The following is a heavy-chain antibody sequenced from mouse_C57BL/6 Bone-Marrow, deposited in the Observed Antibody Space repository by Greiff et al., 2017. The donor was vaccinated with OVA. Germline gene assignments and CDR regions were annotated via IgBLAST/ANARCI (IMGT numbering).Heavy chain of an antibody. CDR3: ARRLLPYWYFDV. CDR1: GYSFTGYY. CDR2: INPSTGGT. J-gene: IGHJ1*03. V-gene: IGHV1-42*01. Sequence: EVQLQQSGPELVKPGASVKISCKASGYSFTGYYMNWVKQSPEKSLEWIGEINPSTGGTTYNQKFKAKATLTVDKSSSTAYMQLKSLTSEDSAVYYCARRLLPYWYFDVWGTGTTVTVSS.